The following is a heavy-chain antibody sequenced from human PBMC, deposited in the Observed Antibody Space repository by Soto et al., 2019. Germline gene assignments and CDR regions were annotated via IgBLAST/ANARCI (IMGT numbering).Heavy chain of an antibody. D-gene: IGHD3-10*01. CDR1: GGTFSSYA. J-gene: IGHJ4*02. V-gene: IGHV1-69*13. Sequence: SVKVSCKASGGTFSSYAISWVRQAPGQGLEWMGGIIPIFGTANYAQKFQGRVTITADESTSTAYMELSSLRSEDTAVYYCSRGSGSFTYYFDYWGQGTLVTVSS. CDR3: SRGSGSFTYYFDY. CDR2: IIPIFGTA.